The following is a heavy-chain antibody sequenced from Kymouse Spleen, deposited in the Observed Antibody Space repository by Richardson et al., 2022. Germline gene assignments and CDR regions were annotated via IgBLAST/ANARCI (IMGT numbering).Heavy chain of an antibody. CDR3: AKERATGTPFDY. D-gene: IGHD1-1*01,IGHD1-7*01. V-gene: IGHV3-30*18. J-gene: IGHJ4*02. CDR1: GFTFSSYG. Sequence: QVQLVESGGGVVQPGRSLRLSCAASGFTFSSYGMHWVRQAPGKGLEWVAVISYDGSNKYYADSVKGRFTISRDNSKNTLYLQMNSLRAEDTAVYYCAKERATGTPFDYWGQGTLVTVSS. CDR2: ISYDGSNK.